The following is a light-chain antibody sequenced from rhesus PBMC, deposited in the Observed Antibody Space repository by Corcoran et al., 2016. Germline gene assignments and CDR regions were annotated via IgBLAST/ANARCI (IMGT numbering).Light chain of an antibody. V-gene: IGKV1-28*03. CDR2: DAS. Sequence: DIQMTQSPSSLSASVGDTVTITCRASQGICSYLNWFQQKPGKAPKLLIYDASRLESGVPSRFSGSGSWTACTLTSSSLQPEDFAAYYCLQHNSYPYSFGQGTKVEIK. CDR3: LQHNSYPYS. CDR1: QGICSY. J-gene: IGKJ2*01.